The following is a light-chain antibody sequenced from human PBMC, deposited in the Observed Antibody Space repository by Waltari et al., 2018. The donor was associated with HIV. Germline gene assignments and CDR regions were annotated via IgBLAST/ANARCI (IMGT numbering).Light chain of an antibody. V-gene: IGLV2-14*03. CDR1: SSDVGGYNS. J-gene: IGLJ1*01. CDR2: AVS. CDR3: SSYTSTSTGYV. Sequence: QSALTQPASVSGSPGQSITISCTGTSSDVGGYNSVSWYQLHPGKAPKLMIYAVSNRPSGFANRFSGSKSDNTASLTISGLHAEDEADYYCSSYTSTSTGYVFGTGTEVTVL.